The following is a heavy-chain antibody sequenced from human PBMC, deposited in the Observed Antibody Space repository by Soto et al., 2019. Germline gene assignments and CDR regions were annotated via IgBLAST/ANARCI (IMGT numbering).Heavy chain of an antibody. V-gene: IGHV1-46*01. CDR1: GYTFTSYY. CDR3: ATYYFDSTGYYYFDY. Sequence: ASVKVSFKASGYTFTSYYVHWVRQAPGQGLEWMGIINPSGGSTTYAQKFQGRVTMTRDTSTSTVYMELSSLRSEDTAMYYCATYYFDSTGYYYFDYWGQGTLVTVSS. J-gene: IGHJ4*02. CDR2: INPSGGST. D-gene: IGHD3-22*01.